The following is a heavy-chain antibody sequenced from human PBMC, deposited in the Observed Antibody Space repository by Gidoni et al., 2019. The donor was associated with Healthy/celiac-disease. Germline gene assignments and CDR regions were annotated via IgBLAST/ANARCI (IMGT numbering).Heavy chain of an antibody. CDR2: IYTSGST. V-gene: IGHV4-61*02. CDR3: AREGGYCSGGSCYSLIDY. D-gene: IGHD2-15*01. CDR1: GGSISSGSYY. Sequence: QVQLQESGPGLVKPSQTLSLTCTVSGGSISSGSYYWSWIRQPAGKGLEWIGRIYTSGSTNYNPSLKSRVTISVDTSKNQFSLKLSSVTAADTAVYYCAREGGYCSGGSCYSLIDYWGQGTLVTVSS. J-gene: IGHJ4*02.